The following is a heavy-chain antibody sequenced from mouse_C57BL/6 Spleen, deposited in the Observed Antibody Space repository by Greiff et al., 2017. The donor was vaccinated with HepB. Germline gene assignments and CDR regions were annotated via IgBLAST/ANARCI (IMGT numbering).Heavy chain of an antibody. J-gene: IGHJ4*01. Sequence: VQLMESGPGLVQPSQSLSITCTASGFSLTSYGVHWVRQSPGKGLEWLGVIWRGGSTDYNAAFMSRLSITTDNSKSQVFFKMHSLQADDTAIYYCAKKDPLFAMDYWGQGTSVTVSS. CDR1: GFSLTSYG. CDR2: IWRGGST. V-gene: IGHV2-5*01. CDR3: AKKDPLFAMDY.